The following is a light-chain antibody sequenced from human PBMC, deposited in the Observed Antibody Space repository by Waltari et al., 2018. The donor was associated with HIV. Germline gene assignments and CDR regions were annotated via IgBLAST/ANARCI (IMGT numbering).Light chain of an antibody. Sequence: VVVTQSPLSLPVSLGQPASISCNSSQSLLYSDGNTYLNWVQQRPGQSPRRLIYKVSERNFGVPNRLSGSGSGTDFTLKISRVEAEYVGVYCCMQGTHWPSPFGQGTRLEIK. CDR2: KVS. J-gene: IGKJ5*01. V-gene: IGKV2-30*01. CDR3: MQGTHWPSP. CDR1: QSLLYSDGNTY.